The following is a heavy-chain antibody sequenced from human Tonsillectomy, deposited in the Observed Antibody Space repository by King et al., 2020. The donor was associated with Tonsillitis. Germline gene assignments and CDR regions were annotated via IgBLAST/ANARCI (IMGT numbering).Heavy chain of an antibody. Sequence: QLVQSGAEVKKPGASVKVSCKASGYTFIGHYIHWVRQAPGQGLEWMGWINPNSGGTNYAQKSQGRVTMTRDTSISTVHMELTTLTYDDTAVYYCARGPCPGRCYLDYWGQGTLVTVSS. D-gene: IGHD2-8*02. J-gene: IGHJ4*02. V-gene: IGHV1-2*02. CDR3: ARGPCPGRCYLDY. CDR2: INPNSGGT. CDR1: GYTFIGHY.